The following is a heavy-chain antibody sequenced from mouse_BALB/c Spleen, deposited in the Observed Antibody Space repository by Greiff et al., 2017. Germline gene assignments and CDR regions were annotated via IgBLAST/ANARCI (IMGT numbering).Heavy chain of an antibody. J-gene: IGHJ3*01. Sequence: VMLVESGGGLVKPGGSLKLSCAASGFAFSSYDMSWVRQTPEKRLEWVAYISSGGGSTYYPDTVKGRFTISRDNAKNTLYLQMSSLKSEDTAMYYCARHYGNFTWFAYWGQGTLVTVSA. CDR3: ARHYGNFTWFAY. D-gene: IGHD2-1*01. V-gene: IGHV5-12-1*01. CDR1: GFAFSSYD. CDR2: ISSGGGST.